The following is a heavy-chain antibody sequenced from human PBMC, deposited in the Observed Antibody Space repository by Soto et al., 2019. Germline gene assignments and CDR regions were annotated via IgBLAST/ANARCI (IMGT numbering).Heavy chain of an antibody. CDR3: VKEGVSSVGYWFDP. V-gene: IGHV3-23*01. CDR1: GFTFSDYA. CDR2: ISGSGYTT. J-gene: IGHJ5*02. D-gene: IGHD2-8*01. Sequence: EVQLLESGGGLVQPGGSLRLSCAASGFTFSDYAMNWVRQAPGKGLEWVSGISGSGYTTYYADSVKGRFTISRDNSKNTLYVQKNSLRAADTAVYYCVKEGVSSVGYWFDPWGQGTLVKVSS.